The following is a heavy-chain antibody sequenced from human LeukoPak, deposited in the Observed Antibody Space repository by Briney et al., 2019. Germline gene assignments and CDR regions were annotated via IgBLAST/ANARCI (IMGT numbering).Heavy chain of an antibody. D-gene: IGHD6-19*01. CDR3: AHHMYSSGWYYFDY. CDR2: INHSGST. J-gene: IGHJ4*02. CDR1: GGSFSGYY. Sequence: PSETLSLTCAVYGGSFSGYYWSWIRQPPGKGLEWIGEINHSGSTNYNPSLKSRVTISVDTSKNQFSLKLSSVTAADTAVYYCAHHMYSSGWYYFDYWGQGTLVTVSS. V-gene: IGHV4-34*01.